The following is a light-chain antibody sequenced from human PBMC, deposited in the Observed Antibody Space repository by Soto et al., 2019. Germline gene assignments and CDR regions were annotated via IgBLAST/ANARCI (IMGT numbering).Light chain of an antibody. V-gene: IGLV2-14*01. J-gene: IGLJ1*01. CDR2: EVS. CDR1: SSDVGAYNY. CDR3: SSHTTSNTRV. Sequence: QSVLTQPASVSGSPGQSITISCTGTSSDVGAYNYVSWYQQHPGKAPKLIIYEVSNRPSGVSWRFSGSKSGNTASLTISGLQSEDEADYYCSSHTTSNTRVFGTGTKDTVL.